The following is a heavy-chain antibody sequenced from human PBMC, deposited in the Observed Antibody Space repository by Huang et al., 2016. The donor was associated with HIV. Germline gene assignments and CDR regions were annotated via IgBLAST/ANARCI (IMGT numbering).Heavy chain of an antibody. CDR3: SRPVGAANWLDF. CDR2: IINKSNKCAT. D-gene: IGHD1-26*01. V-gene: IGHV3-73*02. J-gene: IGHJ5*01. CDR1: GFTFSASA. Sequence: EVQLVESGGGLVQPGGSLKLSCAASGFTFSASAVHRVRQTSGNGLEWVGRIINKSNKCATEFAESVRCRYTIARNYARNMAYLHMTSLKTEDTAVYFCSRPVGAANWLDFGGQGTLVTVSS.